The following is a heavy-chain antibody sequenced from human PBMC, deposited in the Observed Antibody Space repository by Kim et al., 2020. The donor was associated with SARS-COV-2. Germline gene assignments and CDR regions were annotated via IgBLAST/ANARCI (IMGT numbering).Heavy chain of an antibody. Sequence: SETLSLTCTVSGGSVSSGSYYWSWIRQPPGKALEWIGFIYYTGITAYNPFLKSRVTISIDTSKNQFSLKLNSVTAADTAVYYCARGSSSGWLSFHSWGQGTLVAVSS. CDR2: IYYTGIT. CDR3: ARGSSSGWLSFHS. CDR1: GGSVSSGSYY. D-gene: IGHD6-19*01. V-gene: IGHV4-61*01. J-gene: IGHJ4*02.